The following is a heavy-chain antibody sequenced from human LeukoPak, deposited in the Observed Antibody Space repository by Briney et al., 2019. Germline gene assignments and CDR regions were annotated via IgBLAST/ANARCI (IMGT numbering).Heavy chain of an antibody. CDR2: IYYSGST. CDR3: ARVGFGSVGHYYYYMDV. CDR1: GGSISSYY. J-gene: IGHJ6*03. D-gene: IGHD3-10*01. Sequence: PSETLSLTCTVSGGSISSYYWSWIRQPPGKGLEWIGDIYYSGSTNYNPSLTSRVTISVDTSKNQFSLKLSSVTAADTAVYYCARVGFGSVGHYYYYMDVWGKGTTVTISS. V-gene: IGHV4-59*13.